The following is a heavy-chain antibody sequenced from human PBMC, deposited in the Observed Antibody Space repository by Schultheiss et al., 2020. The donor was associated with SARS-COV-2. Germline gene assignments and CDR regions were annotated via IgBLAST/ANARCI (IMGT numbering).Heavy chain of an antibody. V-gene: IGHV3-33*01. Sequence: GESLKISCAASGFTFSSYGMHWVRQAPGKGLEWVAVIWYDGSNKYYADSVKGRFTISRDNAKNSLYLQMNSLRAEDTAVYYCARDQGDNYDSSGYPLFDYWGQGTLVTVSS. CDR2: IWYDGSNK. CDR1: GFTFSSYG. J-gene: IGHJ4*02. CDR3: ARDQGDNYDSSGYPLFDY. D-gene: IGHD3-22*01.